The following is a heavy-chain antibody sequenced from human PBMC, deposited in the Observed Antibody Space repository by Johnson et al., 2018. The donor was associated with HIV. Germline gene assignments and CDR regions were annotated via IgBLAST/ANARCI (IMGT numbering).Heavy chain of an antibody. CDR2: ISWNSGSI. J-gene: IGHJ3*02. D-gene: IGHD3-10*01. CDR1: GFTFDDYG. CDR3: ARSGYGSGSTHDAFDI. V-gene: IGHV3-9*03. Sequence: DVQLAESGGGVVQPGRSLRLSCAASGFTFDDYGMNWVRQAPGKGLEWVSGISWNSGSIGYADSVKGRFTISRDNSKNTLYLQMGSLRVEDMAVYYCARSGYGSGSTHDAFDIWGQGTMVTVSS.